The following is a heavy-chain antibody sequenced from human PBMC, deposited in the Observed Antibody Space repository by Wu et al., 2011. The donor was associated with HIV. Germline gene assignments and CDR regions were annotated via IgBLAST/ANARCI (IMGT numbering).Heavy chain of an antibody. V-gene: IGHV1-69*05. D-gene: IGHD3-9*01. CDR3: ARAPPRRSFDWLLPIDYYDMDV. CDR1: GGTFSSYA. Sequence: QVQLVQSGAEVKKPGSSVKVSCKASGGTFSSYAISWVRQAPGQGLEWMGGIIPIFGTANYAQKFQGRVTITTDKSTTTAYMELGSLRSEDTAVYYCARAPPRRSFDWLLPIDYYDMDVWGQGTTVTVSS. J-gene: IGHJ6*02. CDR2: IIPIFGTA.